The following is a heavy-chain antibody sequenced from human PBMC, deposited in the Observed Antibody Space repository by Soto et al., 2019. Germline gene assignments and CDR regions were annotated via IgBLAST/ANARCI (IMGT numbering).Heavy chain of an antibody. CDR1: GFTFSSYA. J-gene: IGHJ4*02. V-gene: IGHV3-23*01. Sequence: PGGSLRLSCAASGFTFSSYAMSWVRQVPGKGLEWVSGISGSGGSTYYADSVKGRFTISRDNSKKTLYLQMNSLRAEDTAVYYCANYQYSSAWSYWGQGTLVTVSS. CDR3: ANYQYSSAWSY. D-gene: IGHD6-19*01. CDR2: ISGSGGST.